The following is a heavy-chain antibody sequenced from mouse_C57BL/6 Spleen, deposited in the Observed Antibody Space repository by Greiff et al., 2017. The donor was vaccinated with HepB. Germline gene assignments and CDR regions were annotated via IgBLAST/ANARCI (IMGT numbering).Heavy chain of an antibody. CDR2: IYWDDDN. D-gene: IGHD2-3*01. V-gene: IGHV8-12*01. CDR1: GFSLSTSGMG. Sequence: QVQLQQSGPGILQSSQTLSLTCSFSGFSLSTSGMGVSWIRQPSGKGLEWLAHIYWDDDNHYNPSLKSRRTISKDTSRNQAFLKITSVDTADTATYYCARVDGYYVDYWGQGTTLTVSS. CDR3: ARVDGYYVDY. J-gene: IGHJ2*01.